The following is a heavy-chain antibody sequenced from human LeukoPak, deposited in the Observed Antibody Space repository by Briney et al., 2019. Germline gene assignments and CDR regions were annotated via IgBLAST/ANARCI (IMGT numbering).Heavy chain of an antibody. CDR1: GFTFSSYG. Sequence: GGSLRLSCAASGFTFSSYGLHWVCQAPGKGLEWVAVVSYDGSNKYYADSVKGRFTISRDNSKNTLYLQMNSLRAEDTAVYYCAKDIEGRYYYYGMDVWGQGTTVTVSS. J-gene: IGHJ6*02. CDR2: VSYDGSNK. D-gene: IGHD1-26*01. CDR3: AKDIEGRYYYYGMDV. V-gene: IGHV3-30*18.